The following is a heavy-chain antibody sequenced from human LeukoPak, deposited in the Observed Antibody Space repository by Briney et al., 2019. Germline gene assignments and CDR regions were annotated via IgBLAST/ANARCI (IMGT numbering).Heavy chain of an antibody. V-gene: IGHV3-23*01. CDR2: ISGSGGST. CDR1: GFTFRNYV. Sequence: PGGSLRLSCEVSGFTFRNYVMTWVRQAPGKGLEWVSAISGSGGSTYYADSVKGRFTNSRDNSKNTLYLQMNSLRAEDTAEYYCAKTSGSSYQPTSDWGQGTLVTVSS. J-gene: IGHJ4*02. CDR3: AKTSGSSYQPTSD. D-gene: IGHD3-10*01.